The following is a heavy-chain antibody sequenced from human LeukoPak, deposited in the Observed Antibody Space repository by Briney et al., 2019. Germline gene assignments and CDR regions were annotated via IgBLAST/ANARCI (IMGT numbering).Heavy chain of an antibody. J-gene: IGHJ5*02. CDR1: GGTFSSYA. D-gene: IGHD6-19*01. V-gene: IGHV1-69*06. CDR3: ASSLAVAGTGDWFDP. Sequence: GSSVKVSCKASGGTFSSYAISWVRQAPGQGLEWMGGIIPIFGTANYAQKFRGRVTITADKSTRTAYMELSSLRSEDTAVYYCASSLAVAGTGDWFDPWGQGTLVTVSS. CDR2: IIPIFGTA.